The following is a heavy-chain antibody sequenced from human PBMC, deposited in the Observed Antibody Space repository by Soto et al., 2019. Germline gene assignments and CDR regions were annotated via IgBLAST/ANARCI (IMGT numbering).Heavy chain of an antibody. CDR3: ARDDGGNSNYYYGMDV. Sequence: QVQLVESGGGVVQPGRALRLSCAASGFTFSSYAMHWVRQAPGKGLEWVAVISYDGSNKYYADSVKGRFTISRDNSKHTLYLQMNSLRAEDTAVYYCARDDGGNSNYYYGMDVWGRGTTVTVSS. CDR1: GFTFSSYA. V-gene: IGHV3-30-3*01. D-gene: IGHD2-21*02. J-gene: IGHJ6*02. CDR2: ISYDGSNK.